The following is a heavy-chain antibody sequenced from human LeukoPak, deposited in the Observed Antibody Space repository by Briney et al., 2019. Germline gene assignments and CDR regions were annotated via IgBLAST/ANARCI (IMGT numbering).Heavy chain of an antibody. Sequence: GGSLRLSCAASGFTFSSYAMSWVRQAPGKGLEWVANIKQDGSEKYYVDSVKGRFTISRDNAENSLFLQMNSLRVEDTAVYYCAREWQGGIAAAGTRIEGDYWGQGTLVAVSS. D-gene: IGHD6-13*01. CDR3: AREWQGGIAAAGTRIEGDY. J-gene: IGHJ4*02. CDR1: GFTFSSYA. CDR2: IKQDGSEK. V-gene: IGHV3-7*01.